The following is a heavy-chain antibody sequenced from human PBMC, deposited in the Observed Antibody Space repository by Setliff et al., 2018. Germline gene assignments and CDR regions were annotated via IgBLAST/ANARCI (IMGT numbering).Heavy chain of an antibody. CDR1: GGPFSGAS. CDR2: VYYSGTA. D-gene: IGHD1-26*01. CDR3: AKGGTYRYFDF. Sequence: PSETLSLTCTVSGGPFSGASIWSWIRQPPGKGLEFIGYVYYSGTAKYDPSPESRAIMSVDASKNQISLKLNSVTAADTAVYYCAKGGTYRYFDFWGQGALVTVS. V-gene: IGHV4-59*01. J-gene: IGHJ4*02.